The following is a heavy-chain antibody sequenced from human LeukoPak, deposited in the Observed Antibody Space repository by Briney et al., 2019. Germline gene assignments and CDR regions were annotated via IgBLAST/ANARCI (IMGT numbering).Heavy chain of an antibody. J-gene: IGHJ5*02. Sequence: SETLSLTCTVSGGSISSYYWSWIRQPAGKGLEWIGRIYTSGSTNYNPSHKSRVTMSVDTSKNQFSLKLSSVTAADTAVYYCAREMEGDIVVVPAAMWYNWFDPWGQGTLVTVSS. CDR1: GGSISSYY. CDR2: IYTSGST. V-gene: IGHV4-4*07. D-gene: IGHD2-2*01. CDR3: AREMEGDIVVVPAAMWYNWFDP.